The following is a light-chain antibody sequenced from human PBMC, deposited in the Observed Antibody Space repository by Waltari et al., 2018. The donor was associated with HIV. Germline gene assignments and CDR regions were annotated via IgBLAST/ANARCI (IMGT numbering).Light chain of an antibody. CDR2: WAS. Sequence: DIVMTQPTVSLAGSLGERAPIACKSSQNLLYSANNKNYLAWYQQNAGQPPKLLIYWASTRKSDVPDRFSGSGSGTEYTRHISSLQAGDVAVYYCQQHYATPLTSGGGTKVEIK. J-gene: IGKJ4*01. CDR3: QQHYATPLT. V-gene: IGKV4-1*01. CDR1: QNLLYSANNKNY.